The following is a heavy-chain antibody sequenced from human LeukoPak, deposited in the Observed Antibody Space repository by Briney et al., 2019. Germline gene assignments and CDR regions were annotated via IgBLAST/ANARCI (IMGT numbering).Heavy chain of an antibody. CDR2: INRDGSEK. D-gene: IGHD5-12*01. Sequence: GGSLRLSCAASVFTFSNYWLTWVRQAPGKGLEWVANINRDGSEKYYVDSVKGRFTLSRDNAKNSLYLQMNRLRAEDTAVYYCAREGLVAVTIDYWGQGTLVTVSS. CDR1: VFTFSNYW. V-gene: IGHV3-7*01. CDR3: AREGLVAVTIDY. J-gene: IGHJ4*02.